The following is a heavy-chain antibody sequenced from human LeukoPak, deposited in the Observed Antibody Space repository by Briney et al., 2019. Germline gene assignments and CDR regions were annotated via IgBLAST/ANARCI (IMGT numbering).Heavy chain of an antibody. CDR3: AKDMYTNGAPAANFDY. CDR1: GFTFDDYA. D-gene: IGHD2-8*01. Sequence: GRSLRLSCAASGFTFDDYAMHWVRQAPGKGLEWVSGISWNSGSIGYADSVKGRFTISRDNAKNSLYLQMNSQRAEDTALYYCAKDMYTNGAPAANFDYWGQGTLVTVSS. V-gene: IGHV3-9*01. CDR2: ISWNSGSI. J-gene: IGHJ4*02.